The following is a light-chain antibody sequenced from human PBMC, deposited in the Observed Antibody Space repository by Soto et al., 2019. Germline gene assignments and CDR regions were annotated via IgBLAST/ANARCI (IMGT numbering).Light chain of an antibody. Sequence: DIQMTQSPSTLSASVGDSVTITCRASQTISAWLAWYQQKPGKAPKLLIYKASNLESGVPSRFSGSGSGTEFTLTISSLQPDDFATYYCQQYDSYSYTFGQGTKLEIK. J-gene: IGKJ2*01. CDR1: QTISAW. V-gene: IGKV1-5*03. CDR2: KAS. CDR3: QQYDSYSYT.